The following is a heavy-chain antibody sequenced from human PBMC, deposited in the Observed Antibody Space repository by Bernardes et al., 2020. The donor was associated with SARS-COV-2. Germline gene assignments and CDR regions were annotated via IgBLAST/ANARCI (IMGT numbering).Heavy chain of an antibody. J-gene: IGHJ4*02. Sequence: GSLRLSCAASGFTFSGYWMHWVRQAPGKGLVWVARIKSDGSTTNYADSVKGRFTISRDNVNNKVYLQMNNLRVEDTAVYYCARGTGNYGDWDYWGQGTLVTVSS. V-gene: IGHV3-74*01. CDR2: IKSDGSTT. CDR3: ARGTGNYGDWDY. CDR1: GFTFSGYW. D-gene: IGHD4-17*01.